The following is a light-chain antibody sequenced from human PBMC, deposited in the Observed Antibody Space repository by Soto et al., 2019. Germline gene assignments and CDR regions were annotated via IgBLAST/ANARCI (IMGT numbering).Light chain of an antibody. V-gene: IGLV2-8*01. J-gene: IGLJ2*01. CDR1: SSDVGGYNY. Sequence: QSALTQPPSASGSPGQSVTISCTGTSSDVGGYNYVSWYQQHPGKAPKLMISEVSKRPSGVPDRFSGSKSGNTASLTVSGLQAEDEADYYCSSFAGSNVVFGVGTKLTVL. CDR3: SSFAGSNVV. CDR2: EVS.